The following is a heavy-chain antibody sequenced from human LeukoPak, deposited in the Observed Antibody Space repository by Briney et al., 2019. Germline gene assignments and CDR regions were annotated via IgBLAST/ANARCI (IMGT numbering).Heavy chain of an antibody. CDR1: GFTFSSYA. J-gene: IGHJ4*02. Sequence: GGSLRLSCAASGFTFSSYAMHWVRQAPGKGLEWVAVISYDGSNKYHADSVKGRFTISRDNSKNTLYLQMNSLRAEDTAVYYCARGRASRKTVAGYFDYWGQGTLVTVSS. CDR3: ARGRASRKTVAGYFDY. D-gene: IGHD6-19*01. V-gene: IGHV3-30-3*01. CDR2: ISYDGSNK.